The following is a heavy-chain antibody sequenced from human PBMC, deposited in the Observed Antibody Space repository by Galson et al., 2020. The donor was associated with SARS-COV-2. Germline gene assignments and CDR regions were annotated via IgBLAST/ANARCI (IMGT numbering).Heavy chain of an antibody. D-gene: IGHD1-1*01. J-gene: IGHJ4*02. CDR2: IRHDGSEK. CDR1: GFSFSNYG. Sequence: GGSLRLSCAASGFSFSNYGMYWVRQAPGKGLEWVGFIRHDGSEKHYADSVRGRFTISRDNSKNTLYLQVNSLRVEDTAVYYCATDNNWSFENWGQGTLVTVSS. V-gene: IGHV3-30*02. CDR3: ATDNNWSFEN.